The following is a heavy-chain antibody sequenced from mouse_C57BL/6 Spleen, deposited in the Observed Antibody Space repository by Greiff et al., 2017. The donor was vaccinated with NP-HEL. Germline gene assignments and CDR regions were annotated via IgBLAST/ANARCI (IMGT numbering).Heavy chain of an antibody. V-gene: IGHV1-69*01. CDR2: IDPSDSYT. CDR3: ARGLGDFDY. Sequence: QVQLQQSGAELVMPGASVKLSCKASGYTFTSYWMHWVKQRPGQGLEWIGEIDPSDSYTNYNQKFKGKSTLTVDKSSSTAYMQLSSLTSEGSAVYYCARGLGDFDYWGQSTTLTVSS. CDR1: GYTFTSYW. J-gene: IGHJ2*01.